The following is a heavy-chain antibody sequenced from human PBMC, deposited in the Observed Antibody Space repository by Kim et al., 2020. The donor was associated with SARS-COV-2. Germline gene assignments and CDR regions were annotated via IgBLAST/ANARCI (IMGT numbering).Heavy chain of an antibody. J-gene: IGHJ4*02. Sequence: RFTISRDNSKNTLYLQMNSLRAEDTAVYYCAKDRRYCSGGSCFATQAFDYWGQGTLVTVSS. V-gene: IGHV3-33*06. CDR3: AKDRRYCSGGSCFATQAFDY. D-gene: IGHD2-15*01.